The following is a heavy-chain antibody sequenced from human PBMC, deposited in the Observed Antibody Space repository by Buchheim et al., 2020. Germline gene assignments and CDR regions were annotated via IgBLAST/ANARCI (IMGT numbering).Heavy chain of an antibody. CDR1: GFTFSSYS. D-gene: IGHD1-26*01. J-gene: IGHJ4*02. Sequence: EVQLVESGGGLVKPGGSLRLSCAASGFTFSSYSMNWVRQAPGKGLEWVSSISSSSSYIYYADSVKGRFTISRDNAKNSLYLQMNSLRAEDTAVYYCARGIRQGKWELLRPFDYWGQGTL. CDR2: ISSSSSYI. V-gene: IGHV3-21*01. CDR3: ARGIRQGKWELLRPFDY.